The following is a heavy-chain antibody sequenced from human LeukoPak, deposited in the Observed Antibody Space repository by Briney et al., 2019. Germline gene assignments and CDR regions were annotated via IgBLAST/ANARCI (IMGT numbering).Heavy chain of an antibody. Sequence: PGRSLRLSCAASGFTFDDYAMHWVRQAPGKGLEWVSGISWNSGKIDYADSVKGRFTISRDNAKNSLYLQMSSLRAEDTAMYYCAKGLKIFGVGEVYFDHWGQGALVSVSS. CDR1: GFTFDDYA. J-gene: IGHJ4*02. V-gene: IGHV3-9*01. CDR2: ISWNSGKI. CDR3: AKGLKIFGVGEVYFDH. D-gene: IGHD3-3*01.